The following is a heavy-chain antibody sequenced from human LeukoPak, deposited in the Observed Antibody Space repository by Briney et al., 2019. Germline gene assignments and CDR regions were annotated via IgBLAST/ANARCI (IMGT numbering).Heavy chain of an antibody. J-gene: IGHJ4*02. CDR3: ARGDSSGYSSFDY. CDR2: IIPIFGTA. D-gene: IGHD3-22*01. V-gene: IGHV1-69*05. CDR1: GGTFSSYA. Sequence: SVKVSCTPSGGTFSSYAISWVRQAPGQGLEWMGGIIPIFGTANYAQKFQGRVTITTDESTSTAYMELSSLRSEDTAVYYCARGDSSGYSSFDYWGQGTLVTVSS.